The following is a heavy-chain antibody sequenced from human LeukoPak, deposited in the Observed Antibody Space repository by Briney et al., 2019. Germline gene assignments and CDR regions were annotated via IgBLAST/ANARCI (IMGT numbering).Heavy chain of an antibody. CDR1: GFSFSSYG. V-gene: IGHV3-30*02. J-gene: IGHJ3*02. D-gene: IGHD1-26*01. CDR2: IRSDGSNK. Sequence: GGSLRLSCAGSGFSFSSYGMHWVRQAPGKGLEWMAFIRSDGSNKYYADSVKGRFTISRDNSKNTLYLQMNSLRAEDTAVYYCARVYSGSYFPAAFDIWGQGTMVTVSS. CDR3: ARVYSGSYFPAAFDI.